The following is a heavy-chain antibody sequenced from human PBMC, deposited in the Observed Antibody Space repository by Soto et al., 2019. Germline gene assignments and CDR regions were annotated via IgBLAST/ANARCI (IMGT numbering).Heavy chain of an antibody. J-gene: IGHJ5*02. CDR3: ARGPPPLSSSNWFDP. Sequence: QVQLQESGPGLVKPSGTLSLTCAVSSGSISSSNWWSWVRQPPGKGLEWIGEIYHSGSTNYNPSLKSRVTISVDKSKNQVSLKLSSVTAADTAVYYCARGPPPLSSSNWFDPWGQGTLVTVSS. CDR2: IYHSGST. D-gene: IGHD6-13*01. V-gene: IGHV4-4*02. CDR1: SGSISSSNW.